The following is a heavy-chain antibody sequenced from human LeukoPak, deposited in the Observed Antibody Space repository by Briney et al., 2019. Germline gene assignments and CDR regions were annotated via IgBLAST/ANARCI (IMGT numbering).Heavy chain of an antibody. V-gene: IGHV4-34*01. CDR1: GGSFSGYY. Sequence: SETLSLTCAVYGGSFSGYYWSWIRQPPGKGLEWIGEISHSGSTNYNPSLKSRVTISLNKSRNQFSLKLSSVTAADTAVYYCARGLITMPPGGFWGQGTLVTVSS. CDR3: ARGLITMPPGGF. J-gene: IGHJ4*02. CDR2: ISHSGST. D-gene: IGHD2-2*01.